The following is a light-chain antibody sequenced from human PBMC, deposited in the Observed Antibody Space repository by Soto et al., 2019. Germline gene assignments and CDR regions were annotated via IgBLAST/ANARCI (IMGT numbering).Light chain of an antibody. V-gene: IGKV2-30*01. Sequence: DAVLTQSPLSLLVTLGQPASISCRSSQSLVKSDGSTYLSWFHQRPGQSPRRLIYKVSNRDSGVPDRFGGSGSGTDFTLKISGVEAEDVGVYYCVQGTHWPWTFGQGTKVEIK. J-gene: IGKJ1*01. CDR2: KVS. CDR1: QSLVKSDGSTY. CDR3: VQGTHWPWT.